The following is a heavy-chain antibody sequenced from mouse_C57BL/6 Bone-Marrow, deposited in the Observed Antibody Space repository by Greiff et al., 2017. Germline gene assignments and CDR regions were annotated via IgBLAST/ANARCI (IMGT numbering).Heavy chain of an antibody. D-gene: IGHD1-1*01. CDR3: ARIYYYGLFDD. V-gene: IGHV5-4*01. CDR1: GFTFSSSA. CDR2: ISDGGSYT. J-gene: IGHJ2*01. Sequence: EVQLVESGGGLVKPGGSLKLSCAASGFTFSSSAMSCVRQTPEKRLEWVATISDGGSYTYSPDNVKGRFTISRDNAKNNLYLQMSHLKSEDTAMYYCARIYYYGLFDDWGKGTTLTVSS.